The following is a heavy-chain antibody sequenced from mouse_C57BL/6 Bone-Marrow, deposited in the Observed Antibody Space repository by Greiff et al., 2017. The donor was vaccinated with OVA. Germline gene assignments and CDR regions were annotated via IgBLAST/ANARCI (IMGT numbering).Heavy chain of an antibody. V-gene: IGHV14-4*01. CDR2: LDPENGDT. CDR1: GFNIKDDY. CDR3: TINWAWFAD. J-gene: IGHJ3*01. Sequence: EVQLQQSGAELVRPGASVKLSCTASGFNIKDDYMHWVKQRPEQGLEWIGWLDPENGDTEYASKFQGKATITADTSSTTAYLQLSSLTSEDTAVYYCTINWAWFADWGQGTLVTVSA. D-gene: IGHD4-1*01.